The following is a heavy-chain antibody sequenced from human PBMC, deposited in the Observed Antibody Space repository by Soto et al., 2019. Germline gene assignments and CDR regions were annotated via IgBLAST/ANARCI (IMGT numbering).Heavy chain of an antibody. D-gene: IGHD6-13*01. Sequence: GESLRISCKGSGYSFTSYWIGWVRQMPGKGLEWMGIIYPGDSDTRYSPSFQGQVTISADKSISTAYLQWSSLKASDTAMYYCARTAATGKYYYGVDVWGQGTTVTVSS. V-gene: IGHV5-51*01. CDR2: IYPGDSDT. CDR1: GYSFTSYW. J-gene: IGHJ6*02. CDR3: ARTAATGKYYYGVDV.